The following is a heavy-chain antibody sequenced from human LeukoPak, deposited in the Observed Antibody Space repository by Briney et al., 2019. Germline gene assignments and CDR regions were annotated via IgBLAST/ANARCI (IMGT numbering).Heavy chain of an antibody. J-gene: IGHJ5*02. Sequence: SETLSLTCAVYGGSFSGYYWSWIRQPPGKGLEWIGEINHSGGTNDNPSLKGRVTISVDTSKNQFSLKLSSVTAADTAVYYCARVVRSYHVFLGWFDPWGQGTLVTVSS. CDR1: GGSFSGYY. V-gene: IGHV4-34*01. CDR3: ARVVRSYHVFLGWFDP. D-gene: IGHD2/OR15-2a*01. CDR2: INHSGGT.